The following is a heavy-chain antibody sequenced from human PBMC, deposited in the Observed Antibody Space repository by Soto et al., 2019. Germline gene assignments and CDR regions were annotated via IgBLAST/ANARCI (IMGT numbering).Heavy chain of an antibody. D-gene: IGHD7-27*01. CDR3: ARGELGFDY. J-gene: IGHJ4*02. CDR1: GFTFIRYS. CDR2: ISSDSTYI. Sequence: EVQLVESGGGLVKPGGSLRLSCAASGFTFIRYSMHWVRQAPGKGLEWVSSISSDSTYIYYADSVKGRFTISRHNDKNSLYVQMNSLRAEDTAVYYCARGELGFDYWGQGTLVTVS. V-gene: IGHV3-21*06.